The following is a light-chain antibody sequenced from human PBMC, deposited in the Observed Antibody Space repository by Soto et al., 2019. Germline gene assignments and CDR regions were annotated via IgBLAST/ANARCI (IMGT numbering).Light chain of an antibody. J-gene: IGLJ2*01. CDR3: NSFTTPGPVV. V-gene: IGLV2-14*01. CDR2: EVS. Sequence: QSALTQPASVSGSPGQSITISCTGTSSDVGGYNYVSWYQQHPGKAPKLMIYEVSNRPSGVSNRFSGSKSGNTASLTISGLEAEDGAIYYCNSFTTPGPVVFGGGTKRPV. CDR1: SSDVGGYNY.